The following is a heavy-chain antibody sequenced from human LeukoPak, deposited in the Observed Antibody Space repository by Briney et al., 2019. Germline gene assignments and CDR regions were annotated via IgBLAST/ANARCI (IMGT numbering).Heavy chain of an antibody. CDR1: GFTFSSYA. V-gene: IGHV3-23*01. CDR3: AVYCTITTCKGFDY. J-gene: IGHJ4*02. CDR2: ISGSGGNT. Sequence: GGSLRLSCVASGFTFSSYAMSWVRQAPGKGLEWVSAISGSGGNTYYADSVKGRFTNSRDNSKNTLDLQMNSLRGEDTAVYYCAVYCTITTCKGFDYWGQGTLVTVSS. D-gene: IGHD2-2*01.